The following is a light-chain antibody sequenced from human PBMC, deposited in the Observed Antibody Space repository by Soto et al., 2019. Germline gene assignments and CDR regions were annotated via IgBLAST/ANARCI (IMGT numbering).Light chain of an antibody. V-gene: IGKV3-15*01. J-gene: IGKJ4*01. CDR2: GAS. CDR3: QQYHTWPIT. Sequence: DIVMTQSPATLSVAPGERVTFSCRASQGVSRKLAWYQHKPGQAPRLLISGASTGATGIPARFSGSGSGTEFTLTISSLQSEDCAIYHCQQYHTWPITFGGGTKVEIK. CDR1: QGVSRK.